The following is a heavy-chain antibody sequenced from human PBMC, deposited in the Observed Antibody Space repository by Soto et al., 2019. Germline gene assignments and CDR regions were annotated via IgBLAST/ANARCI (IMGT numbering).Heavy chain of an antibody. J-gene: IGHJ4*02. V-gene: IGHV4-4*07. CDR3: AKAGTYYDA. Sequence: PSETLWVTCIVSGASISKFYWSWSRQSAGKGLEWIGRLYTRGTTDYNPSLKSRVTMSIDTSKNRVSLSLTSVTAADTAVYYCAKAGTYYDAWGQGIVVTVSS. D-gene: IGHD3-10*01. CDR1: GASISKFY. CDR2: LYTRGTT.